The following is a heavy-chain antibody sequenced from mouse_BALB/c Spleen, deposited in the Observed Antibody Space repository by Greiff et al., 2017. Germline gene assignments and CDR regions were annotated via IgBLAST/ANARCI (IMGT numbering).Heavy chain of an antibody. CDR1: GYAFTNYL. CDR2: INPGSGGT. CDR3: ARSGVLRYPYYFDY. D-gene: IGHD1-1*01. V-gene: IGHV1-54*01. J-gene: IGHJ2*01. Sequence: VKLQQSGAELVRPGTSVKVSCKASGYAFTNYLIEWVKQRPGQGLEWIGVINPGSGGTNYNEKFKGKATLTADKSSSTAYMQLSSLTSDDSAVYFCARSGVLRYPYYFDYWGQGTTLTVSS.